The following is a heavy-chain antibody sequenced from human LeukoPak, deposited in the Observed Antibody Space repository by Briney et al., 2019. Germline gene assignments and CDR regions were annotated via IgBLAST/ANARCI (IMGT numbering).Heavy chain of an antibody. D-gene: IGHD4-17*01. Sequence: PGGSLRLSCVASGITLSNAWMTWARQAPGKGLEWVGRIESKIDGGRTDYAAAVKGRFTISRDDSKNILFLHMNGLNTEDTAVYYCTTVSPYGDYLYYFDFWGLGTLVTVSS. CDR1: GITLSNAW. CDR3: TTVSPYGDYLYYFDF. J-gene: IGHJ4*02. V-gene: IGHV3-15*04. CDR2: IESKIDGGRT.